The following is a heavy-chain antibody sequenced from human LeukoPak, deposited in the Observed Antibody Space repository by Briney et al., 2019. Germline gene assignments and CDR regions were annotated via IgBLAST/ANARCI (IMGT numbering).Heavy chain of an antibody. Sequence: SSETLSLTGSVSGGSVSSGSYYWSWIRQPPGKGLEWIGYIYYSGSTNYNPSLKSRVTISVDTSKNQFSLKLSSVTAADTAVYYCARALVTAILYEDWGQGTLVTVSS. J-gene: IGHJ4*02. CDR3: ARALVTAILYED. CDR2: IYYSGST. V-gene: IGHV4-61*01. D-gene: IGHD2-21*02. CDR1: GGSVSSGSYY.